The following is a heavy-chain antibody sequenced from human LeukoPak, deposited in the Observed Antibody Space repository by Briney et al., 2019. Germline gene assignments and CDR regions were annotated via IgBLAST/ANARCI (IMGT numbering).Heavy chain of an antibody. CDR2: INPTCGGT. J-gene: IGHJ3*02. V-gene: IGHV1-2*02. CDR3: ARGEMITFGGVIVISTFDI. Sequence: ASVKVSCKTSGYTFTGYYIQWVRQAPGQGLEWMGYINPTCGGTNYAQEFQGRVTMTRDTSISTAYMELSRLTSDDTAVYYCARGEMITFGGVIVISTFDIWGQGTMVTVSS. CDR1: GYTFTGYY. D-gene: IGHD3-16*02.